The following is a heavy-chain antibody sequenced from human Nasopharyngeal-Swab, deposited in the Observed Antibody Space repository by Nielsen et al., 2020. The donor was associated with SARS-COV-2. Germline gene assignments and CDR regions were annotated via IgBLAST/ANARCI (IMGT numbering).Heavy chain of an antibody. CDR2: ISSSSSYI. V-gene: IGHV3-21*01. D-gene: IGHD2-2*01. Sequence: GESLKISCAASGFTFSSYSMNWVRQAPGKGLEWVSSISSSSSYIYYADSVKGRFTISRDNAKNSLYLQMNSLRDEDTAVYYCARDLEEDIVVVPAAIWFDPWGQGTLATVSS. CDR3: ARDLEEDIVVVPAAIWFDP. CDR1: GFTFSSYS. J-gene: IGHJ5*02.